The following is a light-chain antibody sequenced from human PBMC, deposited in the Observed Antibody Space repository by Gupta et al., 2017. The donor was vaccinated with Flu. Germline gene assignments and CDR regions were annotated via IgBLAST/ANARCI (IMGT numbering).Light chain of an antibody. V-gene: IGLV2-8*01. CDR1: SRDIGGNNY. Sequence: QSALTQPPSASGSPGQSVAISCTGTSRDIGGNNYVSWYQQHPGKAPKLMIYEVNKRPSGVPDRFSGPKSGNTASLTVSGLQAEDEADYYCCSYGINDAFGSGTKVTVL. CDR3: CSYGINDA. CDR2: EVN. J-gene: IGLJ1*01.